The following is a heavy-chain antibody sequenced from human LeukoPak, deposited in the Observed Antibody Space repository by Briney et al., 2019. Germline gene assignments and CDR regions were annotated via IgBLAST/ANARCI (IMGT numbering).Heavy chain of an antibody. J-gene: IGHJ4*02. CDR2: IKQDGSEK. V-gene: IGHV3-7*01. D-gene: IGHD4-23*01. CDR1: GFTFSSYW. Sequence: GGSLRLSCAASGFTFSSYWMSWVRQAPGKGLEWVANIKQDGSEKYYVDSVKGRFTISRDNAKNSLYLQMNSLRAEDTAVYYCARDPHHFVRWLLVTPDYWGQGILVTVSS. CDR3: ARDPHHFVRWLLVTPDY.